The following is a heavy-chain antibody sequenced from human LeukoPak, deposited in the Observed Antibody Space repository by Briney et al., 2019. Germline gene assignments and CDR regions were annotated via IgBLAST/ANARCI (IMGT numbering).Heavy chain of an antibody. J-gene: IGHJ4*02. Sequence: SETLSLTCTVSGGSLIISNYYWGWIRQSPGKGLECIEKISYSGNTYYNPSLRSRVHMSVDTSKNQFSLTLSSVTAADTAVYYCARLTDFWGQGILVTVSS. CDR2: ISYSGNT. V-gene: IGHV4-39*01. CDR3: ARLTDF. CDR1: GGSLIISNYY.